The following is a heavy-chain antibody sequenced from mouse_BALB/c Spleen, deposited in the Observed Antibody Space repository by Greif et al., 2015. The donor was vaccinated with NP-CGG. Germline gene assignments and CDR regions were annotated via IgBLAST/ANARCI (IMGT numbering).Heavy chain of an antibody. Sequence: EVKLMESGGGLVKPGGSLKLSCAASGFTFSDYYMYWVRQTPEKRLEWVATISDGGSYTYYPDSVKGRFTISRDNAKNNLYLQMSSLKSEDTAMYYCARDQLTTDYYAMDYWGQGTSVTVSS. V-gene: IGHV5-4*02. CDR2: ISDGGSYT. CDR1: GFTFSDYY. CDR3: ARDQLTTDYYAMDY. D-gene: IGHD2-12*01. J-gene: IGHJ4*01.